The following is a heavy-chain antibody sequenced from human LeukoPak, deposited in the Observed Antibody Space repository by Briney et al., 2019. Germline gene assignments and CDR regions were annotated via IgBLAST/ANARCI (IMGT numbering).Heavy chain of an antibody. CDR1: GFTFSSYA. CDR3: ARRYDGFDY. V-gene: IGHV3-30-3*01. CDR2: ISYDGSNK. Sequence: GGSPRLSCAASGFTFSSYAVHWVRQAPGRGLEWVAVISYDGSNKYYADSVKGRFSISRDNSKNTLYLQMNSLRAEDTAVYYCARRYDGFDYWSQGTLVTVSS. J-gene: IGHJ4*02. D-gene: IGHD3-3*01.